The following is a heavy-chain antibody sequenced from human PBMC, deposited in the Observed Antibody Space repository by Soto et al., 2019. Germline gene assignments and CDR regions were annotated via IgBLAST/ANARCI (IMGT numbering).Heavy chain of an antibody. D-gene: IGHD6-13*01. V-gene: IGHV2-5*02. J-gene: IGHJ5*02. CDR1: GFSLTTIGVG. CDR3: ARFWYLGGWFDP. CDR2: IYWDDDK. Sequence: QITLKESGPPLVKPTQTLTLTCTFSGFSLTTIGVGVGWIRQPPGKDLEWVAMIYWDDDKRYSPSLKSRLTITKDTSKNQVVLTMTNMDPVDTATYYCARFWYLGGWFDPWGQGTLVTVSS.